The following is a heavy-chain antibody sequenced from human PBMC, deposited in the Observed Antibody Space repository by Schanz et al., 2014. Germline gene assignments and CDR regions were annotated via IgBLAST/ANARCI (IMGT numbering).Heavy chain of an antibody. J-gene: IGHJ4*02. CDR1: GFTFSSYA. CDR3: ASPSGYSDYGTYFDF. V-gene: IGHV3-23*01. Sequence: EVQLLESGGGLVQPGGSLRLSCAASGFTFSSYAMSWVRQAPGKGLEWVSALSGSGGSTYYADSVKGRFTISRDNSENTLYLQMNSLSADDTAVFYCASPSGYSDYGTYFDFWGQGTLVTVSS. D-gene: IGHD5-12*01. CDR2: LSGSGGST.